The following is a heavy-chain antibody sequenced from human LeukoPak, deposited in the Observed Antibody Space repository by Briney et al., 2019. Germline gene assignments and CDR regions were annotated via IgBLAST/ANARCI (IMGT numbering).Heavy chain of an antibody. Sequence: GRSLRLSCAASGFIFSSYGMHWVRQAPGKGLEWVAIIWYDGSNKYYVDSVKGRFTVSRDNSANTLYLQINSLRAEDTAVYYCARGEGGDGYTHLDYWGQGALVIVSS. J-gene: IGHJ4*02. CDR2: IWYDGSNK. CDR3: ARGEGGDGYTHLDY. CDR1: GFIFSSYG. D-gene: IGHD5-24*01. V-gene: IGHV3-33*01.